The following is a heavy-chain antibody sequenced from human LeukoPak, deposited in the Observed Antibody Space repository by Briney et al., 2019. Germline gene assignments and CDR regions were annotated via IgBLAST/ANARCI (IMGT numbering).Heavy chain of an antibody. D-gene: IGHD3-3*01. CDR2: IKQDGSEK. J-gene: IGHJ6*02. Sequence: GGSLRLSCAASGFTFSSYWMSWVRQAPGKGLEWVANIKQDGSEKYYVDSVKGRFTISRDNAKNSLYLQMNSLRAEDTAVYYCARDWNYDFWSGYYPLNYYYGMDVWGQGTTVTVSS. CDR3: ARDWNYDFWSGYYPLNYYYGMDV. CDR1: GFTFSSYW. V-gene: IGHV3-7*01.